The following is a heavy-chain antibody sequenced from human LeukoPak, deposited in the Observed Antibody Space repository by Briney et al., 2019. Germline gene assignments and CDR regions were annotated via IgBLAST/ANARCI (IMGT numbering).Heavy chain of an antibody. CDR1: GFTFSNYW. CDR2: IRQDGSDK. J-gene: IGHJ4*02. Sequence: GGSLRPSCAASGFTFSNYWMSWVRQAPGKGLEWVANIRQDGSDKYYVDSVKGRFTISRDNAKNSLYLQMNGLRGEDTAVYYCARWPIYWGQGTLVTVSS. CDR3: ARWPIY. V-gene: IGHV3-7*01.